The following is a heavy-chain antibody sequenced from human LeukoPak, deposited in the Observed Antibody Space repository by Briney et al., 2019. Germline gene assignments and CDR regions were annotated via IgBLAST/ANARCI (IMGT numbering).Heavy chain of an antibody. D-gene: IGHD3-10*01. CDR3: ARVTPGYYDN. J-gene: IGHJ4*02. V-gene: IGHV3-69-1*01. CDR2: SSSGTTI. Sequence: PVQPLDSPSVSSSGTTIYYADSVKGRFTISRDNAKSSLYLQMNSLRAEDTAVYYCARVTPGYYDNWGQGTLVTVSS.